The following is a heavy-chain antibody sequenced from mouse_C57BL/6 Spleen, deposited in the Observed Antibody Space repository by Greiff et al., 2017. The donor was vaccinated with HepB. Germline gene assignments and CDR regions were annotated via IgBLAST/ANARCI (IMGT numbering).Heavy chain of an antibody. Sequence: VHLVEPGAELVKPGASVKMSCKASGYTFTSYWITWVKQRPGQGLEWIGDIYPGSGSTNYNEKFKSKATLTVDTSSSTAYMQLSSLTSEDSAVYYCAREEGYDGYPFAYWGQGTLVTVSA. D-gene: IGHD2-3*01. CDR3: AREEGYDGYPFAY. CDR1: GYTFTSYW. V-gene: IGHV1-55*01. J-gene: IGHJ3*01. CDR2: IYPGSGST.